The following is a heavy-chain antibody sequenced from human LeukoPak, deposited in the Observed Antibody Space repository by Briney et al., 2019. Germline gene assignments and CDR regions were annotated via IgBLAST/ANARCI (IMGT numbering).Heavy chain of an antibody. J-gene: IGHJ5*02. CDR3: ARSFRGDNWNDNWFDP. Sequence: GGSLRLSCAASGFTFSSYWMSWVRQAPGKGLEWVANIKQDGSEKYYVDSVKGRFTISRDNAKNSLYLQMNSLRAEDTAMYYCARSFRGDNWNDNWFDPWGQGTLVTVSS. V-gene: IGHV3-7*01. D-gene: IGHD1-1*01. CDR2: IKQDGSEK. CDR1: GFTFSSYW.